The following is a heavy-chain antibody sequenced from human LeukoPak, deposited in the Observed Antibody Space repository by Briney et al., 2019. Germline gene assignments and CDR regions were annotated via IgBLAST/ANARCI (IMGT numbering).Heavy chain of an antibody. Sequence: SQTLSLTCAISGDIVSSNSAAWNWIRQSPPRGLEWLGRTYYRSKWYNDYAVSVKSRITINPDTSKNQFSLQLNSVTPEDTAVYYCARSRYSSGWLTDYWGQGTLVTVSS. CDR2: TYYRSKWYN. CDR3: ARSRYSSGWLTDY. D-gene: IGHD6-19*01. CDR1: GDIVSSNSAA. J-gene: IGHJ4*02. V-gene: IGHV6-1*01.